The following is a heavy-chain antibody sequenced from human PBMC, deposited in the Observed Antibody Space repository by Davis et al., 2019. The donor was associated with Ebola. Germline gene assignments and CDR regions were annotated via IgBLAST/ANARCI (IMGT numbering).Heavy chain of an antibody. CDR2: INTNTGNP. D-gene: IGHD4-17*01. CDR1: GGTFSSYT. V-gene: IGHV7-4-1*02. Sequence: AASVKVSCKASGGTFSSYTISWVRQAPGQGLERMGSINTNTGNPTYAQGFTGRFVFSLDTSVSTAYLQISSLKAEDTAVYYCATMDDDYGDTFDYWGQGTLVTVSS. CDR3: ATMDDDYGDTFDY. J-gene: IGHJ4*02.